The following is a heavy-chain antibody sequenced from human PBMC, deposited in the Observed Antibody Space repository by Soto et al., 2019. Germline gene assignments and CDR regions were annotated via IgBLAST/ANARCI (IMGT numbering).Heavy chain of an antibody. CDR2: ISSDGSNK. J-gene: IGHJ6*02. D-gene: IGHD1-7*01. CDR1: GFTFSSYA. V-gene: IGHV3-30*01. Sequence: QVQLVESGGGVVQPGRSLRLSCAASGFTFSSYAMHWVRQAPGKGLELVAVISSDGSNKYYADSVKGRFTISRDNSENTLYLQMNGLRAEDTAVYYCSRDLWSQNYLHGDYYYYGMDVWGQGPTVTVSS. CDR3: SRDLWSQNYLHGDYYYYGMDV.